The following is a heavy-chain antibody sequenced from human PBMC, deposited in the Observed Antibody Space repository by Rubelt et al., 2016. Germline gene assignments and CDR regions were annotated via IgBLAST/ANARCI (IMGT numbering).Heavy chain of an antibody. V-gene: IGHV3-33*01. J-gene: IGHJ5*02. D-gene: IGHD6-6*01. CDR3: ASSSSGSANWFDP. CDR2: IWSDGSNK. Sequence: VRQAPGKGLEWVAVIWSDGSNKYYVDSVKGRFTISRDNSKNRLFLQMNSLRAEDTAVYYCASSSSGSANWFDPWGQGTLVTVSS.